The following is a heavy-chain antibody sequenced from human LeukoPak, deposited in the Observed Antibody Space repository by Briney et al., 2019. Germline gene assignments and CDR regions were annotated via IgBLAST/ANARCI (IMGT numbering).Heavy chain of an antibody. D-gene: IGHD6-13*01. CDR3: ARVAAAGFAYDKFDP. CDR1: VYTFTSYY. V-gene: IGHV1-46*01. CDR2: INPSGAST. Sequence: ASVNVSCKASVYTFTSYYMHWVRQAPGQGLEWMGIINPSGASTNYAQKFQGRVNMTRDTSTNTVYMELGSLRSEDTAVYYCARVAAAGFAYDKFDPWGQGTLVTVSS. J-gene: IGHJ5*02.